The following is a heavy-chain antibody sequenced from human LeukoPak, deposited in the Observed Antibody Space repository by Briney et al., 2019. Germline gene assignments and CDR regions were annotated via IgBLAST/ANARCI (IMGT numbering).Heavy chain of an antibody. CDR3: ARGPQVVGYFYIDV. V-gene: IGHV6-1*01. Sequence: SQTLSLTCVISGDSVSSNSAAWNWIRHSPSRGLEWLGRTYYRSKWYNDYALYVNSRITINPDTSKNQFSLQLNSVTPEDTAVYYCARGPQVVGYFYIDVWDKGSTVTVSS. D-gene: IGHD2-15*01. CDR2: TYYRSKWYN. J-gene: IGHJ6*03. CDR1: GDSVSSNSAA.